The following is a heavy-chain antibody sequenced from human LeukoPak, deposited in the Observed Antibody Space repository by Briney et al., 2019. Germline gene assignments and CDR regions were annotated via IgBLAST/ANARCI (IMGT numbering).Heavy chain of an antibody. J-gene: IGHJ6*03. Sequence: ASVKVSCKASGGTFSSYAISWVRQAPGQGLEWMGGIIPIFGTANYAQKFQGRVTITADESTSTAYMELSSLRSEDTAVYYCARAHCSSTSCYSGYYMDVWGKGTTVTVSS. V-gene: IGHV1-69*13. D-gene: IGHD2-2*01. CDR2: IIPIFGTA. CDR3: ARAHCSSTSCYSGYYMDV. CDR1: GGTFSSYA.